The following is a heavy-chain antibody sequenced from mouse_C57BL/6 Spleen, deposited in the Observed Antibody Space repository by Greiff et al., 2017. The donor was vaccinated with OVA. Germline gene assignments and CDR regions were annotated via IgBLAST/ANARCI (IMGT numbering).Heavy chain of an antibody. CDR2: INPNNGGT. J-gene: IGHJ2*01. CDR3: ASTGSKYYFDY. Sequence: LKVSGPELVKPGASVKMSCKASGYTFTDYNMHWVKQSHGKSLEWIGYINPNNGGTSYNQKFKGKATLTVNKSSSTAYMELRSLTSEDSAVYYCASTGSKYYFDYWGQGTTLTVSS. V-gene: IGHV1-22*01. CDR1: GYTFTDYN. D-gene: IGHD4-1*02.